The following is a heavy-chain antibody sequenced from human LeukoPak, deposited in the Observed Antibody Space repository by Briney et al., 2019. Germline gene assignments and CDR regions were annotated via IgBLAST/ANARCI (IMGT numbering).Heavy chain of an antibody. CDR1: GGSISSYY. CDR3: ARGTSSSWYWFDP. V-gene: IGHV4-59*12. Sequence: SETLSLTCTVSGGSISSYYWSWIRQPPGKGLEWIGYIYYSGSTYYNPSLKSRVTISVDTPKNQFSLKLSSVTAADTAVYYCARGTSSSWYWFDPWGQGTLVTVSS. CDR2: IYYSGST. J-gene: IGHJ5*02. D-gene: IGHD6-13*01.